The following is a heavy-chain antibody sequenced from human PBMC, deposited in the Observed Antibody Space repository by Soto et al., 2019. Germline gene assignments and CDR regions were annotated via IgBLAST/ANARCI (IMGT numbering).Heavy chain of an antibody. D-gene: IGHD2-2*01. V-gene: IGHV1-46*01. J-gene: IGHJ6*02. Sequence: ASVKVSCKASGYTFTSYYMHWVRQAPGQGLEWMGIINPSGSSTSYAQRFQGRVTMTRDTSTSTVYMELSSLRSEDTAVYYCATDHEYCISTSCYLSFLDYYYGMDVWGQGTTVTVSS. CDR1: GYTFTSYY. CDR2: INPSGSST. CDR3: ATDHEYCISTSCYLSFLDYYYGMDV.